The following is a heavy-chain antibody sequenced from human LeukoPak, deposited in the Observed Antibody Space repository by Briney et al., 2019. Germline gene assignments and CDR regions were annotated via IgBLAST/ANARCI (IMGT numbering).Heavy chain of an antibody. CDR2: ISWNSGSI. CDR1: GFTFDDYA. V-gene: IGHV3-9*01. CDR3: AKDMFGQWLTMCDY. J-gene: IGHJ4*02. Sequence: GRSLRLSCAASGFTFDDYAVHWVRQAPGKGLEWVSGISWNSGSIGYADSVKGRFTISRDNAKNSLYLQMNSLRAEDTALYYCAKDMFGQWLTMCDYWGQGTLVTVSS. D-gene: IGHD6-19*01.